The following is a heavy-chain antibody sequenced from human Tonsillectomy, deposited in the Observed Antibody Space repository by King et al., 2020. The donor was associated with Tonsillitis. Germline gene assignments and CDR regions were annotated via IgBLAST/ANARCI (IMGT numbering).Heavy chain of an antibody. CDR3: AKAYSGSYGTGYDAFDI. CDR2: ISWNSGSI. V-gene: IGHV3-9*01. J-gene: IGHJ3*02. D-gene: IGHD1-26*01. Sequence: LVQSGGGLVQPGRSLRLSCAASGFTFDDYAMHWVRQATGKGLEWVSGISWNSGSIGYADSVKGRFTISRDNAKNSLYLQMNSLRAEDTALYYCAKAYSGSYGTGYDAFDIWGQGTMVTVSS. CDR1: GFTFDDYA.